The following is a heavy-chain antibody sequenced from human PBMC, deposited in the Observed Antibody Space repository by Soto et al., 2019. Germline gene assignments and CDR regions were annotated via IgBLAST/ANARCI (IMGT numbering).Heavy chain of an antibody. CDR3: ARESGGATATLDYYYFYMDV. D-gene: IGHD5-12*01. J-gene: IGHJ6*03. Sequence: QVQLVQSGAEVRKPGASVTVSCRSSGDSFNDYYIHWVRQAPGQGFEWMGWINPNGGVTKYAQKFQGWVSMTRDTSSRTVDMQLSRLRSDDTAVYYCARESGGATATLDYYYFYMDVWGTGTTVTVSS. CDR1: GDSFNDYY. V-gene: IGHV1-2*04. CDR2: INPNGGVT.